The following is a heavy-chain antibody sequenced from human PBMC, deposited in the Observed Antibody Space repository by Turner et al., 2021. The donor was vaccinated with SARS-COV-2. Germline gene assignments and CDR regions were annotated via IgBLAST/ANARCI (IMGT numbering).Heavy chain of an antibody. Sequence: QVQLVESGGGVVQPGRSLRLSCAASGFTFSSYAMHWVRQAPGKGLEWVAVISYDGSNKYYADSVKGRFTISRDNSKNTLYLQMNSLRAEDTAVYYCAKGIAAAGTMGSWGQGTLVTVSS. CDR1: GFTFSSYA. V-gene: IGHV3-30*04. CDR3: AKGIAAAGTMGS. CDR2: ISYDGSNK. J-gene: IGHJ5*02. D-gene: IGHD6-13*01.